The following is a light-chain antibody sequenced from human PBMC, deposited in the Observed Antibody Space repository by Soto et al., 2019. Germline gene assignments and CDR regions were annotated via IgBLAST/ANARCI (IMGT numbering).Light chain of an antibody. J-gene: IGKJ1*01. V-gene: IGKV1-27*01. CDR3: QKYNSAPWT. CDR1: QGISNY. CDR2: VAS. Sequence: DIQMTQSPSSLSASVGDRVTITCRASQGISNYLAWYQQQPGKVPKLLIYVASTLQSGVPSRFSGSGSGTDFTLTITSLQPEDVATYYCQKYNSAPWTFGQGTKVEIK.